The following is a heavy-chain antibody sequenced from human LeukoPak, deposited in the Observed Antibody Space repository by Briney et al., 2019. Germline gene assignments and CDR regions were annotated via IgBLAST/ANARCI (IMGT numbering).Heavy chain of an antibody. CDR3: AKDRDSSSSAPGDYFDY. D-gene: IGHD6-6*01. CDR2: ISGSGGST. CDR1: GFTISSYA. J-gene: IGHJ4*02. Sequence: GGSLRLSCAASGFTISSYAMSWVRQAPGKGLAWVSAISGSGGSTYYADSVKGRFTISRDNSKNTLYLQMNSLRAEDTAVYYCAKDRDSSSSAPGDYFDYWGQGTLVTVSS. V-gene: IGHV3-23*01.